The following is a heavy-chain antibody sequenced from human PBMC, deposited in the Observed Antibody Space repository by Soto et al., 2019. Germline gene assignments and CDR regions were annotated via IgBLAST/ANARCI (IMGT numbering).Heavy chain of an antibody. CDR1: GFTFTNAL. CDR3: TTGFPGRDY. V-gene: IGHV3-15*01. J-gene: IGHJ4*02. Sequence: VQLVESGGGLVKPGGSLRLSCVASGFTFTNALMTWVRQAPGKGLEWAGRVKSKTDGGTTDYGAPVKGRFTISRDDLERTLYLQMSSLKLEDTAVYYCTTGFPGRDYWGQGTLVTVSS. D-gene: IGHD3-10*01. CDR2: VKSKTDGGTT.